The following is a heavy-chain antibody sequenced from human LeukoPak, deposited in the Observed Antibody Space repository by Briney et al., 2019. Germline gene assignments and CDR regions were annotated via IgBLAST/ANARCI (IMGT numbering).Heavy chain of an antibody. CDR3: ARGGDSSREYYLDY. V-gene: IGHV3-53*01. CDR1: GFTVSSKY. CDR2: IYSGGTT. Sequence: GGSLRLSCAASGFTVSSKYMSWVRQAPGKGLEWVSVIYSGGTTYYADSVKGRFTISRDNSKNTLYLQMNSLRDEDTAVYYCARGGDSSREYYLDYWGQGTLVTVSS. J-gene: IGHJ4*02. D-gene: IGHD6-13*01.